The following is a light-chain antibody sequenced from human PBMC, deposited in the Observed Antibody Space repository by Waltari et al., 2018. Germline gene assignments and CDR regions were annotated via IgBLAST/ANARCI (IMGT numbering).Light chain of an antibody. Sequence: QSALTQPDSVSGSPGQSITISSSGTSSDIGAYKHVSWYQQHPGKAPKLMIYEVSNRPSGVSNRFSGSKSGNTASLTISGLQADDESHYYCTSFTSSATWVFGGGTKVTVL. CDR1: SSDIGAYKH. J-gene: IGLJ3*02. CDR2: EVS. V-gene: IGLV2-14*01. CDR3: TSFTSSATWV.